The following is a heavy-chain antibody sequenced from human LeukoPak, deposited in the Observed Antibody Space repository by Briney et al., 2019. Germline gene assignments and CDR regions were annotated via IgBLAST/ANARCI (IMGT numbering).Heavy chain of an antibody. CDR1: LYTLTNSY. Sequence: ASVNVSCKPSLYTLTNSYIHCVRPAPPQDLEWMGLIKPDGGNTNYAQNFQGRVTLTRDTYTSSVYMELSSLRSEDTAIYYCARIRDGYNDAYDLWGQGTVVTVPS. CDR3: ARIRDGYNDAYDL. J-gene: IGHJ3*01. D-gene: IGHD5-24*01. V-gene: IGHV1-46*01. CDR2: IKPDGGNT.